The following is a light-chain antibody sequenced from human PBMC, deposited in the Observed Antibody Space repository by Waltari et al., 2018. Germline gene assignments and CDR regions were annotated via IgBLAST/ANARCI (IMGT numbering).Light chain of an antibody. CDR1: QSVSRT. CDR2: DAS. Sequence: SCRASQSVSRTLAWDQQKPGQAPRLLIYDASSRAAGIPDRFSGSGSGTDFSLTISRLEPEDFGVYYCQKYGTLPATFGQGTKVEI. V-gene: IGKV3-20*01. J-gene: IGKJ1*01. CDR3: QKYGTLPAT.